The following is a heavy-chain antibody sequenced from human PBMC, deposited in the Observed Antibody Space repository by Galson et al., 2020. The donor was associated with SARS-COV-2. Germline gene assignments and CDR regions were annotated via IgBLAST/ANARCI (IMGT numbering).Heavy chain of an antibody. J-gene: IGHJ4*02. CDR2: IYYSGST. D-gene: IGHD7-27*01. V-gene: IGHV4-61*01. CDR1: GGSVSSGSYY. CDR3: ARDLGPGDLDY. Sequence: SETLSLTCTVSGGSVSSGSYYWSWIRQPPGKGLEWIGYIYYSGSTNYNPSLKSRVTISVDTSKNQFSLKLSSVTAADTAVYYCARDLGPGDLDYWGQGTLVTVSS.